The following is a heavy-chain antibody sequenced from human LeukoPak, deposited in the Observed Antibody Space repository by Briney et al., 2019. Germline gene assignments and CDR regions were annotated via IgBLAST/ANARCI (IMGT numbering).Heavy chain of an antibody. V-gene: IGHV1-69*13. Sequence: SVKVSCTASGGTFRNYAISWVRQAPGQGLEWMGGIIFFYGTTNYAQKFQGRVTITADESTGAAYMELSSLKSDDTAVYYCARGASDTTNGDYESYYYYMDVWGKGTMVTVSS. J-gene: IGHJ6*03. CDR2: IIFFYGTT. D-gene: IGHD4-17*01. CDR1: GGTFRNYA. CDR3: ARGASDTTNGDYESYYYYMDV.